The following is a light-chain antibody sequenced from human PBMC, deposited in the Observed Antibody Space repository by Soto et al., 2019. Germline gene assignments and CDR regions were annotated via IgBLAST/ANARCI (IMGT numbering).Light chain of an antibody. V-gene: IGLV1-40*01. CDR1: SSNIGGGYD. J-gene: IGLJ2*01. CDR3: QSYDCSLSGYVV. Sequence: HSVLTQPPSVSGAPGQRVTISCTGSSSNIGGGYDVHWYQQLPGTAPKLLIYGNSNRPSGVPDRFSGSKSGTSASLAITGLKAEDEADYYCQSYDCSLSGYVVFGGGTKLTVL. CDR2: GNS.